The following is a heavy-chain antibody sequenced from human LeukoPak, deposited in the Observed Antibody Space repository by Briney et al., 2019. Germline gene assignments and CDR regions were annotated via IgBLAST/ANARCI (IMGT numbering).Heavy chain of an antibody. J-gene: IGHJ4*02. CDR3: ARLKAGF. CDR2: VSSRRITI. CDR1: GFTFSDYY. V-gene: IGHV3-11*01. Sequence: GGSLRLSCAASGFTFSDYYMSWIRQGPGRGLGWGAYVSSRRITIHYADSGRGRFTISRDNAKRSVYLQMNSLGAEDTAIYYCARLKAGFWGQGTLVTVSS.